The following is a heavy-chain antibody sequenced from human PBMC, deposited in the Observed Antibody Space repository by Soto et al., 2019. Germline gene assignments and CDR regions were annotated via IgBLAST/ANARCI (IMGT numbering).Heavy chain of an antibody. CDR3: AVAVTGSRSPLAH. D-gene: IGHD6-19*01. V-gene: IGHV1-69*06. Sequence: QVQLVQSGAEVKKPGSSVKVSCKASGGTFSSNAISWVRQAPGQGLEWMGGITPIYASPNYAQNFQGRVTVTADKATSTAYLELSRLKFADSAIYYCAVAVTGSRSPLAHWGQGTLVIVSS. J-gene: IGHJ4*02. CDR2: ITPIYASP. CDR1: GGTFSSNA.